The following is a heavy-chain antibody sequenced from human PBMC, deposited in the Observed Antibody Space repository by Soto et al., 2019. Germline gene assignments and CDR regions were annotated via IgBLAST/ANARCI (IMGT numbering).Heavy chain of an antibody. Sequence: QVQLVESGGGVVQPGRSLRLSCAASGFTFSNYAMHWVRQAPGKGLEWVAAILSDGINKYSADSVKGRFTISRDNSKNTLYLQMNSLRPEDTAVYFCAIIATSGGGDAFDSWGQGKMVTVSS. CDR1: GFTFSNYA. D-gene: IGHD6-13*01. CDR2: ILSDGINK. V-gene: IGHV3-30-3*01. CDR3: AIIATSGGGDAFDS. J-gene: IGHJ3*02.